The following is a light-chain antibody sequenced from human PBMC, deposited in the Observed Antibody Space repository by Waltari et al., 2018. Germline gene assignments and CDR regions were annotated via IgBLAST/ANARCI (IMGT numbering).Light chain of an antibody. Sequence: ELVLTQSPGTLSLSPGERATLACRASQSVGRTLACYPPKPGRAPRLLIFGASRRASGIPYVFSGSGSGTDFSLTISILGPEDFAVYYCQHYVRLPATFGQGTKVEIK. J-gene: IGKJ1*01. CDR2: GAS. CDR3: QHYVRLPAT. V-gene: IGKV3-20*01. CDR1: QSVGRT.